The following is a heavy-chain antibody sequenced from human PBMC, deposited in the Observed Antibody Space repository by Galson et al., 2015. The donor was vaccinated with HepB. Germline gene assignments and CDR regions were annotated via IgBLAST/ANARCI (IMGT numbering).Heavy chain of an antibody. Sequence: SVKVSCKASGYSFSNYGLSWIRQTPGPGLEWLGWSSGYDASTNYAPKFQGRVTMTADATTGTAYLELRNLRSDDTAVYYCARDSRLELRLNNYFSYGMDVWGQGSAVTVSS. CDR1: GYSFSNYG. CDR2: SSGYDAST. CDR3: ARDSRLELRLNNYFSYGMDV. D-gene: IGHD2-21*01. J-gene: IGHJ6*02. V-gene: IGHV1-18*01.